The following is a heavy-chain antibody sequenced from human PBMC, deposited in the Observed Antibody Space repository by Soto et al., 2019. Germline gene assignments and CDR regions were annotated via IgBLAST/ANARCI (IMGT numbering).Heavy chain of an antibody. Sequence: QVQLVQSGAEVKKPGYSVKVSCKASGGTFSSYASSWVRPAPGQGLEWMVGSIPSFGTATYAQKFQGRVTMTADKSTRTDYRELSSLRSEDTAVYYLAPLGVKAMVIIVYWGQRTLGTVSS. CDR1: GGTFSSYA. D-gene: IGHD5-18*01. V-gene: IGHV1-69*06. CDR2: SIPSFGTA. CDR3: APLGVKAMVIIVY. J-gene: IGHJ4*02.